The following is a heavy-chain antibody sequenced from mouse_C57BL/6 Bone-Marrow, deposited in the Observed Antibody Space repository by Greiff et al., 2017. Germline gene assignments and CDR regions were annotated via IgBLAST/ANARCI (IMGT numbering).Heavy chain of an antibody. CDR3: ARTGSYGNYPAWFAY. D-gene: IGHD2-1*01. CDR1: GYTFTDYN. Sequence: VQLKESGPELVKPGASVKIPCKASGYTFTDYNMDWVKQSHGKSLEWIGDINPNNGGTIYNQKFKGKATLTVDKSSSTAYMELRSLTSEDTAVYYCARTGSYGNYPAWFAYWGQGTLVTVAA. CDR2: INPNNGGT. J-gene: IGHJ3*01. V-gene: IGHV1-18*01.